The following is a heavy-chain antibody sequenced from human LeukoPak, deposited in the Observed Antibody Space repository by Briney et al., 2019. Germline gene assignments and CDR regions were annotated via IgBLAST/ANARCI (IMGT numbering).Heavy chain of an antibody. J-gene: IGHJ3*02. CDR1: GYTFTGYY. CDR3: AKDLERIRAFDI. V-gene: IGHV1-69*06. Sequence: ASVKVSCKASGYTFTGYYMHWVRQAPGQGLEWMGGIIPIFGTANYAQKFQGRVTITADKSTSTAYMELSSLRSEDTAVYYCAKDLERIRAFDIWGQGTMVTVSS. CDR2: IIPIFGTA. D-gene: IGHD1-1*01.